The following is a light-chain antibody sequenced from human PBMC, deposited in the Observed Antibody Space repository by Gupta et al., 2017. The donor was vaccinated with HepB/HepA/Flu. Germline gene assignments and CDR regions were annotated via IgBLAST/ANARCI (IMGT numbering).Light chain of an antibody. CDR3: QQYNTYWT. J-gene: IGKJ1*01. Sequence: DIQMTQSPSTLSASVGDRVTITCRTSQNIYSGLAWYQQKPGKAPKLLMYRASTLEIGVPSRFSGSGSGTEFTLTIASLQPDDSATYYWQQYNTYWTFGQGTKVEIK. V-gene: IGKV1-5*03. CDR2: RAS. CDR1: QNIYSG.